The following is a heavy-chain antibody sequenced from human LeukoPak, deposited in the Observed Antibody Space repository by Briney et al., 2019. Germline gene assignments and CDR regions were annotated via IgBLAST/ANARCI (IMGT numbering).Heavy chain of an antibody. CDR1: GFYFSSFA. Sequence: GGSLRLSCAASGFYFSSFAMSWVRQAPGKGPEWVSTISGTGGSTYYAGAVKGRFTISRDNSKNTVSLQMDDLRAEDTALYYCAHPGATNVGYWPQGTQVTVSS. V-gene: IGHV3-23*01. J-gene: IGHJ1*01. CDR3: AHPGATNVGY. CDR2: ISGTGGST. D-gene: IGHD1-26*01.